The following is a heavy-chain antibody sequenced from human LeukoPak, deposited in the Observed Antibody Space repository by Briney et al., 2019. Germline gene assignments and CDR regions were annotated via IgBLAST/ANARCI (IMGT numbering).Heavy chain of an antibody. V-gene: IGHV4-59*01. CDR1: GGSISSYY. D-gene: IGHD3-3*01. CDR2: INYSGST. CDR3: ARSAPDYDFWSGYQNYYYYYMDV. Sequence: PSETLSLTCTVSGGSISSYYWSWIRQPPGKGLEWVGYINYSGSTNYNPSLKSRVTISVDTSKNQFFLQLSSVTAADTAVYYCARSAPDYDFWSGYQNYYYYYMDVWGKGTTVTVSS. J-gene: IGHJ6*03.